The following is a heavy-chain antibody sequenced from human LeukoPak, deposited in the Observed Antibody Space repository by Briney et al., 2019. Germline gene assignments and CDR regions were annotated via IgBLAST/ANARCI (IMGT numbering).Heavy chain of an antibody. J-gene: IGHJ6*02. CDR3: ARGLLVGHPYYCAMDV. CDR2: TYFRSKWYN. Sequence: QTLSLTCAISGDSVSSNSATWTWIRQSPSRGLEWLGGTYFRSKWYNDSAESVKSRISINPDTSKSQFSLQLSSVTPEDTAVYYCARGLLVGHPYYCAMDVWGQGTAVSVSS. V-gene: IGHV6-1*01. CDR1: GDSVSSNSAT. D-gene: IGHD2-8*02.